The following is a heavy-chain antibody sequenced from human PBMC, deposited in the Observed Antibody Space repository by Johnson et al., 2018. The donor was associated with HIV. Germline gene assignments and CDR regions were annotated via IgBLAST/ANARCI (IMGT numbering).Heavy chain of an antibody. D-gene: IGHD6-25*01. J-gene: IGHJ3*02. CDR1: GFTFDDYA. V-gene: IGHV3-9*01. CDR3: ARATDQRLDAFDI. Sequence: VQLVESGGGLVQPGRSLRLSCAASGFTFDDYAMHWVRQAPGKGLEWVSGISWNRGSIGYADSVKGRFTISRDNAKKSLYLQMNRLRAEDTAVDYCARATDQRLDAFDIWGQGTMVTVSS. CDR2: ISWNRGSI.